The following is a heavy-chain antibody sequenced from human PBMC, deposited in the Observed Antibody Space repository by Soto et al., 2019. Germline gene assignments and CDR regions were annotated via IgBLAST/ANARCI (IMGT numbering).Heavy chain of an antibody. CDR3: AKGLNVDTAMVVKYFDY. D-gene: IGHD5-18*01. Sequence: EVQLVESGGVVVQPGGSLRLSCGASGFTFDDYTMHWVRQAPGKGLEWVSLISWDGGSTYYADSVKGRFTISRDNSKNSLYLQMNSLRTEDTALYYCAKGLNVDTAMVVKYFDYWGQGTLVTVSS. V-gene: IGHV3-43*01. J-gene: IGHJ4*02. CDR2: ISWDGGST. CDR1: GFTFDDYT.